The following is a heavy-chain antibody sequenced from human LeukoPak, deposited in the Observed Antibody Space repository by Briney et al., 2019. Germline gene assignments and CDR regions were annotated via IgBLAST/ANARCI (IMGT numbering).Heavy chain of an antibody. CDR1: GYTLTSYG. CDR2: ISAYNGNT. D-gene: IGHD6-13*01. V-gene: IGHV1-18*01. CDR3: ARDHSMRIAAAGTSDY. Sequence: ASVKVSCKASGYTLTSYGISRVRQAPGQGLEWMGWISAYNGNTNYAQKLQGRVTMTTDTSTSTAYMELRSLRSDDTAVYYCARDHSMRIAAAGTSDYWGQGTLVTVSS. J-gene: IGHJ4*02.